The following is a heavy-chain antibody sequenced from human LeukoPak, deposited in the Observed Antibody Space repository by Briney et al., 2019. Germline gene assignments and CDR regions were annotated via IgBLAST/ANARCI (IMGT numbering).Heavy chain of an antibody. J-gene: IGHJ4*02. Sequence: ASVKVSCKASGDTFTSYGISWVRQAPGQGLEWMGWISAYNGNTNYAQKLQGRVTMTTDTSTSTAYMELRSLRSDDTAVYYCARDRRLWLYFDYWGQGTLVTVSS. CDR2: ISAYNGNT. D-gene: IGHD5-18*01. CDR3: ARDRRLWLYFDY. V-gene: IGHV1-18*01. CDR1: GDTFTSYG.